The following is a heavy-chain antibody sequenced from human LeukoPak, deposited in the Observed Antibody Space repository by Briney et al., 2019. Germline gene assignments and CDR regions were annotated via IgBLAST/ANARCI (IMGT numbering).Heavy chain of an antibody. J-gene: IGHJ4*02. CDR2: FCGSGGST. CDR3: AKSLVVPAAEAFGD. V-gene: IGHV3-23*01. D-gene: IGHD2-2*01. CDR1: GFTFCSYA. Sequence: GGSLRLSCAASGFTFCSYAMSWVRQAPGEGLEWVSAFCGSGGSTYYADSVKGRFTISRDNSKNTLYLQMNSLRAEDTAVYYCAKSLVVPAAEAFGDWGQGTLVTVSS.